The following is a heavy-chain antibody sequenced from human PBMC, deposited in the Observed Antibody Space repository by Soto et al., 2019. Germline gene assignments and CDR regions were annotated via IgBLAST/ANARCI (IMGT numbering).Heavy chain of an antibody. D-gene: IGHD3-3*01. CDR2: IYYSGST. V-gene: IGHV4-59*08. CDR3: ARYFGVVTSFDY. CDR1: GGSISSYY. Sequence: QVQLQESGPGLVKPSETLSLTCTVSGGSISSYYWSWIRQPPGKGLEWIGYIYYSGSTNYNPSLKSRVTISVDTSKNQFSLKLSSVTAADTAVYYCARYFGVVTSFDYWGQGNLVTVSS. J-gene: IGHJ4*02.